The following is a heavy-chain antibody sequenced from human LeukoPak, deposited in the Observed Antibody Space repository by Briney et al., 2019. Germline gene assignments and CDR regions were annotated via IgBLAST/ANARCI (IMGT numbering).Heavy chain of an antibody. D-gene: IGHD2-2*01. J-gene: IGHJ4*02. CDR1: GGSISSYY. V-gene: IGHV4-34*01. CDR3: ARIGCSSTSCYPFDY. CDR2: INHSGST. Sequence: PSETLSLTCTVSGGSISSYYWSWIRQPPGKGLEWIGEINHSGSTNYNPSLKSRVTISVDTSKNQFSLKLSSVTAADTAVYYCARIGCSSTSCYPFDYWGQGTLVTVSS.